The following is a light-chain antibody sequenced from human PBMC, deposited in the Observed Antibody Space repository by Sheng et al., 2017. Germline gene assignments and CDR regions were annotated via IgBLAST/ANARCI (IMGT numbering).Light chain of an antibody. V-gene: IGLV1-36*01. CDR2: YDD. Sequence: QSVLTQPPSVSEAPRQRVTISCSGSSSNIGINAVNWYQQLPGEAPKLLIYYDDLLPSGVSDRFSASKSGTSASLAISGLQSEDEADYYCAAWDDSLKGWVFGGGTKLTV. CDR1: SSNIGINA. J-gene: IGLJ3*02. CDR3: AAWDDSLKGWV.